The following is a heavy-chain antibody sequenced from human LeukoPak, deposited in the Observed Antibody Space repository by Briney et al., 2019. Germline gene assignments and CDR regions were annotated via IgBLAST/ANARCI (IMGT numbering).Heavy chain of an antibody. CDR2: IYYSGST. CDR3: ARVQWELHDAFDI. D-gene: IGHD1-26*01. J-gene: IGHJ3*02. CDR1: GGSISSSSYY. V-gene: IGHV4-39*07. Sequence: SETLSLTCTVSGGSISSSSYYWGWIRQPPGKGLEWIGSIYYSGSTYYNPSLKSRVTISVDTSKNQFSLKLSSVTAADTAVYYCARVQWELHDAFDIWGQGTMVTVSS.